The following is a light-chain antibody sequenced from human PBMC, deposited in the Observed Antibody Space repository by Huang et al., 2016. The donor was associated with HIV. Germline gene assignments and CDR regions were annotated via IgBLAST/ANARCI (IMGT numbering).Light chain of an antibody. CDR2: GAS. CDR1: QSINNN. CDR3: QQYNNWPPLLT. Sequence: EIVLTQSPATLSLSPGERAALSCRATQSINNNLARYQQKPGQSPRLRIYGASTRATGIPARFRGSGSGTEFTLTISSLQSEDFAVYYCQQYNNWPPLLTFGGGTKVEIK. J-gene: IGKJ4*01. V-gene: IGKV3-15*01.